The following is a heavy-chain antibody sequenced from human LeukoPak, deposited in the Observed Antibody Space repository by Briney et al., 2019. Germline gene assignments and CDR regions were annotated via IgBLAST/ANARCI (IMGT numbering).Heavy chain of an antibody. V-gene: IGHV1-18*01. CDR1: GYTFTSYG. J-gene: IGHJ6*02. CDR3: ARVRGGSGPYYYYYGMDV. D-gene: IGHD3-10*01. CDR2: ISAYNGNT. Sequence: GASVKVSCKASGYTFTSYGIGWVRQAPGQGLEWMGWISAYNGNTNYAQKLQGRVTMTTGTSTSTAYMELRSLRSDDTAVYYCARVRGGSGPYYYYYGMDVWGQGTTVTVSS.